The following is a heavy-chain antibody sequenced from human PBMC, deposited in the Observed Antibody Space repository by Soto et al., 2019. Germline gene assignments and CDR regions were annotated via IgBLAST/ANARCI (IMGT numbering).Heavy chain of an antibody. J-gene: IGHJ3*02. CDR3: ARLTCSNTRCLKLNGFDI. CDR1: GDSISSGAYY. Sequence: SETLSLTCTVSGDSISSGAYYWSWIRQHPGKGLEWIGYISYSGRTYYNPSLKSRLTISLDTSENQFSLRLTSVTAADTAVYYCARLTCSNTRCLKLNGFDIWGQGTMVTVSS. V-gene: IGHV4-31*03. CDR2: ISYSGRT. D-gene: IGHD3-3*01.